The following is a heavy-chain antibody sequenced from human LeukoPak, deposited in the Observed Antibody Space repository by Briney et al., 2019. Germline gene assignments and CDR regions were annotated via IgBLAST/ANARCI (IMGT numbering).Heavy chain of an antibody. V-gene: IGHV4-34*01. Sequence: SETLSLTCAVYGGSFSGYYWSWIRQPPGKGLEWIGEINHSGSTNYNPSLKSRVTISVDTSKNQFSLKLSSVTAADTAVYYCARQKGSTSMMTTVTRRFDPWGQGTLVTVSS. CDR2: INHSGST. D-gene: IGHD4-11*01. CDR1: GGSFSGYY. CDR3: ARQKGSTSMMTTVTRRFDP. J-gene: IGHJ5*02.